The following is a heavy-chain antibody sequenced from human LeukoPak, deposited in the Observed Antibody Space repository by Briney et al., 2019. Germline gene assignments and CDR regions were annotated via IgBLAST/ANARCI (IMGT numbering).Heavy chain of an antibody. D-gene: IGHD3-3*01. CDR3: ARGCSNDFWSGSCSPFDY. CDR1: GYTFTYYD. Sequence: ASVKVSCKASGYTFTYYDVTWVRQASGQGLEWMGWMNPNSDNTAYAQKSQARVTLTRNTSISTAYLELRSLRSEDTAVYYCARGCSNDFWSGSCSPFDYWGQGTLVTVSS. V-gene: IGHV1-8*03. J-gene: IGHJ4*02. CDR2: MNPNSDNT.